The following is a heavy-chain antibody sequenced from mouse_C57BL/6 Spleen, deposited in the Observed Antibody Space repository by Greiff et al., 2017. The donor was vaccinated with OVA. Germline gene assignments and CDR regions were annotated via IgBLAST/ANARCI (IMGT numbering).Heavy chain of an antibody. CDR3: ARGDYGSSYFDY. D-gene: IGHD1-1*01. CDR1: GFTFSDYG. CDR2: ISSGSSTI. Sequence: EVQLVESGGGLVKPGGSLKLSCAASGFTFSDYGMHWVRQAPEKGLAWVAYISSGSSTIYYADTVKGRFTISRDNAKNTLFLQMTSLRSEDTAMYYCARGDYGSSYFDYWGQGTTLTVSS. V-gene: IGHV5-17*01. J-gene: IGHJ2*01.